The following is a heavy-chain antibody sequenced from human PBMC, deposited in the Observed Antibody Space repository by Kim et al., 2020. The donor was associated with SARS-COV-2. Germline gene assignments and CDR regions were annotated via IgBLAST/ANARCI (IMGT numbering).Heavy chain of an antibody. Sequence: GGYLRLSCAVSGFTLSDHYMDWVRQAAGKGLEWVGRSRNRAHGQTTDYAASVKDRFTILRDDLKNSLYLDMNSLETEDTAVYYCVAFLSGLPYWGQGTLVTVSS. CDR1: GFTLSDHY. V-gene: IGHV3-72*01. CDR3: VAFLSGLPY. D-gene: IGHD3-3*01. CDR2: SRNRAHGQTT. J-gene: IGHJ4*02.